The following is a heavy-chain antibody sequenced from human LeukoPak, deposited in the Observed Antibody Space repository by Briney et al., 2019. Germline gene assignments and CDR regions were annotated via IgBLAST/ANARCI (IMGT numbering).Heavy chain of an antibody. CDR1: GASISN. CDR3: ARADGSGWYNDY. CDR2: VYTSGST. V-gene: IGHV4-4*07. J-gene: IGHJ4*02. Sequence: SETLSLTCTVSGASISNWSWIRQPAGKGLEWIGRVYTSGSTNYNPSLKSRVNISLDTPKNQFSLKLTSVTAADTAVYYCARADGSGWYNDYWGQGTLVTVSP. D-gene: IGHD6-19*01.